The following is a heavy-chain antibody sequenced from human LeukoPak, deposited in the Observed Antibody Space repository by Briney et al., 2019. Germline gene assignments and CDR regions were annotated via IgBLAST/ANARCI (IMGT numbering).Heavy chain of an antibody. V-gene: IGHV3-30*02. CDR1: GFTFSSYG. CDR3: AKESGSGWYQD. Sequence: GSLRLSCAASGFTFSSYGMHWVRQAPGKGLEWVAIIWYGGSNKYYADSVKGRFTISRDNSKNTLYLQMNSLRAEDTVVYYCAKESGSGWYQDWGQGTLVTVSS. CDR2: IWYGGSNK. D-gene: IGHD6-19*01. J-gene: IGHJ4*02.